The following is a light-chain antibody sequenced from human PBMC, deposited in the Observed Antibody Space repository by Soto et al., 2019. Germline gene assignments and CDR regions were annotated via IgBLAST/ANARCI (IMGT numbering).Light chain of an antibody. J-gene: IGKJ5*01. CDR1: QDISNY. CDR3: QQSDSLPIP. CDR2: DAS. Sequence: DIQMTQSPSSLSAAVGDRVTITCRASQDISNYLNWYQQRPGKAPKLLIYDASNLERGVPSRFSGTRSGTHFTFAITSLQPEDVATYNCQQSDSLPIPFGQGTRLEI. V-gene: IGKV1-33*01.